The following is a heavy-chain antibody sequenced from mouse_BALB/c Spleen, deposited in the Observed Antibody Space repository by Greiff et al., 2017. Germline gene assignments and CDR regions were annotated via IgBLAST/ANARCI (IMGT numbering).Heavy chain of an antibody. V-gene: IGHV1-9*01. J-gene: IGHJ4*01. CDR3: ARAYYDYDGDYYAMDY. Sequence: VQLQQSGAELMKPGASVKISCKATGYTFSSYWIEWVKQRPGHGLEWIGEILPGSGSTNYNEKFKGKATFTADTSSNTAYMQLSSLTSEDSAVYYCARAYYDYDGDYYAMDYWGQGTSVTVSS. CDR2: ILPGSGST. D-gene: IGHD2-4*01. CDR1: GYTFSSYW.